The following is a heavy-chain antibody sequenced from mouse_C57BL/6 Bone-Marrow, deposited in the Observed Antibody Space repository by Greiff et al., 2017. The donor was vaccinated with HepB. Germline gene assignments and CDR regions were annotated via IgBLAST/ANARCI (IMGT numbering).Heavy chain of an antibody. J-gene: IGHJ2*01. CDR3: ARMWTCYYGNSPYYFDY. D-gene: IGHD2-1*01. Sequence: QVQLQQPGAELVRPGPSVKLSCKASGYTFTSYWMHWVKPRPGQGLEWIGVIDPSDSYTNYNQKFKGKATLTVDPSSSTAYMQLSSLTSEDSAVYYCARMWTCYYGNSPYYFDYWGQGTTLTVSS. CDR2: IDPSDSYT. V-gene: IGHV1-59*01. CDR1: GYTFTSYW.